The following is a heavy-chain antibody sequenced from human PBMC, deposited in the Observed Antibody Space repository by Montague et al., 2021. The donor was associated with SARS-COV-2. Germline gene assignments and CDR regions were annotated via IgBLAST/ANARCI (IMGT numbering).Heavy chain of an antibody. V-gene: IGHV3-11*05. J-gene: IGHJ6*02. D-gene: IGHD2-15*01. CDR1: GFTLSDYY. CDR3: ARDKTHCSGGGCYNYGMDV. Sequence: SLRLSCAASGFTLSDYYMTWIRQAPGKGLEWISYMSGGNSYTDYADSVKGRFTISRDKAKNSLYLQMNSLRAEDAAVYYCARDKTHCSGGGCYNYGMDVWGQGTTVTVSS. CDR2: MSGGNSYT.